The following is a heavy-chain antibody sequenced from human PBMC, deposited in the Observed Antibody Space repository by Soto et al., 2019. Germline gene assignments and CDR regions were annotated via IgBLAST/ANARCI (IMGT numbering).Heavy chain of an antibody. CDR2: IFSDNER. Sequence: TLRLTCTISVFPLTPDTIGVSWIRQPPGQALEWLAHIFSDNERSYSTSLQGRLTISKDTSGSQVVLSMTNVDPVDTATYYCARMNVDPYQFYYAMDVWGQGTTVKGSS. CDR3: ARMNVDPYQFYYAMDV. D-gene: IGHD1-1*01. V-gene: IGHV2-26*03. CDR1: VFPLTPDTIG. J-gene: IGHJ6*02.